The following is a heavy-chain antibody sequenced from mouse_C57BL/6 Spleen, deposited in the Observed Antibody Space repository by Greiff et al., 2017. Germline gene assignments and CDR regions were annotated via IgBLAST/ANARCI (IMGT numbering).Heavy chain of an antibody. CDR2: IRSKSNNYAT. V-gene: IGHV10-1*01. Sequence: EAGGGLVQPKGSLKLSCAASGFSFNTYAMNWVRQAPGKGLEWVARIRSKSNNYATYYADSVKDRFTISRDDSESMLYLQMNNLKTEDTAMYYCVRHSRSYGGAIDYWGQGTSVTVSS. J-gene: IGHJ4*01. CDR1: GFSFNTYA. CDR3: VRHSRSYGGAIDY. D-gene: IGHD1-1*01.